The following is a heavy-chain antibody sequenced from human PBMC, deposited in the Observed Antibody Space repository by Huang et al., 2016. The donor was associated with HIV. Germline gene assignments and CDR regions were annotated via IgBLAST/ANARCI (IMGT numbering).Heavy chain of an antibody. Sequence: VQLVQSGAEVKKPGESLKISCKGSGYSFSSYWIAWGRQMPGKGLEWVRILFPDDADTPYSPAFEGQGTISADKSIGTAYLQWSSLKASDTAMYYCARRFSSSSGYFDYWGQGSLVTVSS. CDR2: LFPDDADT. CDR1: GYSFSSYW. D-gene: IGHD6-6*01. V-gene: IGHV5-51*01. CDR3: ARRFSSSSGYFDY. J-gene: IGHJ4*02.